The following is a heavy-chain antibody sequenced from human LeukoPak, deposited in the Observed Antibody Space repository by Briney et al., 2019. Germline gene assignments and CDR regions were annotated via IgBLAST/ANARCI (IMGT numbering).Heavy chain of an antibody. V-gene: IGHV3-23*01. CDR3: AKDSLFSLAFDY. CDR2: ISGSGGST. J-gene: IGHJ4*02. CDR1: GFTFSSYA. D-gene: IGHD3-3*01. Sequence: GGSLRLSCAASGFTFSSYAMSWVRQAPGKGLEWVSAISGSGGSTYYADSVKGRFTTSRDNSKNTLYLQMNSLRAEDTAVYYCAKDSLFSLAFDYWGQGTLVTVSS.